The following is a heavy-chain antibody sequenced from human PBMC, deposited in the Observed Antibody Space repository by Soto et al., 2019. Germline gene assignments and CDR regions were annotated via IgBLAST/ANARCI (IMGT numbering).Heavy chain of an antibody. V-gene: IGHV3-64*01. CDR2: ISSNGGST. CDR1: GFTFSSYA. J-gene: IGHJ4*02. CDR3: ARGPGYYFDY. Sequence: GGSLRLSCAASGFTFSSYAMHWVRQAPGKGLEYVSAISSNGGSTYYANSVKGRFTISRDNSKNTLYLQMGSLRAEDMAVYYCARGPGYYFDYWGQGTLVT.